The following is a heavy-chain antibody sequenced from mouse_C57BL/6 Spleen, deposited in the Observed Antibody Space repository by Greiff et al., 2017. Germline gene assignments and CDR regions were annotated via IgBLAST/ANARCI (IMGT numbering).Heavy chain of an antibody. Sequence: VQLQQSGAELVRPGASVKLSCTASGFNIQDDYMHWVKQRPEQGLEWIGWIDPENGDTEYASKFQGKATIPADTSSNTAYLQLSSLTSEDTAVYYCTTEHYGSSEGYFDVGGTGTTVTVSS. V-gene: IGHV14-4*01. CDR2: IDPENGDT. D-gene: IGHD1-1*01. CDR3: TTEHYGSSEGYFDV. CDR1: GFNIQDDY. J-gene: IGHJ1*03.